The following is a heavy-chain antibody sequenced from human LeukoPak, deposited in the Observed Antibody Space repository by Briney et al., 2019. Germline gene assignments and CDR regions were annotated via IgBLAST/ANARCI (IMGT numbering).Heavy chain of an antibody. CDR2: IYIRGST. CDR3: ARGGQWVLPIDY. Sequence: PSETLSLTCTVSSGSINTYYWTWIRQPPGKGLEWIGRIYIRGSTNYNPSLKSRVTISVDTSKNQFSLKLSSVTAADTAVYYCARGGQWVLPIDYWGQGTLVTVSS. V-gene: IGHV4-4*07. CDR1: SGSINTYY. D-gene: IGHD1-26*01. J-gene: IGHJ4*02.